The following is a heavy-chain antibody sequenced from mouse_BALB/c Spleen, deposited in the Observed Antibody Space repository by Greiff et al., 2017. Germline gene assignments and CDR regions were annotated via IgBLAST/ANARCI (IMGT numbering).Heavy chain of an antibody. Sequence: EVHLVESGGDLVKPGGSLKLSCAASGCTFSSYGMSWVRQTPDKRLEWVATISSGGSYTYYPDSVKGRFTISRDNAKNTLYLQMSSLKSEDTAMYYCARDGTRAMDYRGQGTSVTVSS. D-gene: IGHD1-1*01. V-gene: IGHV5-6*01. J-gene: IGHJ4*01. CDR3: ARDGTRAMDY. CDR2: ISSGGSYT. CDR1: GCTFSSYG.